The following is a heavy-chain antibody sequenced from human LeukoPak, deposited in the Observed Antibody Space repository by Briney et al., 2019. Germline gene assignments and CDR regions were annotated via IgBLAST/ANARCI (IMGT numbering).Heavy chain of an antibody. J-gene: IGHJ4*02. D-gene: IGHD6-13*01. CDR3: ARQVDSSSSFDY. CDR1: GGSISSSSYY. Sequence: KPSETLSLTCTVSGGSISSSSYYWGWIRQPPGKGLEWVGSIYYSGSTYYNPSLKSRVTISVDTSKNQFSLKLSSVTAADTAVYYCARQVDSSSSFDYWGQGTLVTVSS. V-gene: IGHV4-39*01. CDR2: IYYSGST.